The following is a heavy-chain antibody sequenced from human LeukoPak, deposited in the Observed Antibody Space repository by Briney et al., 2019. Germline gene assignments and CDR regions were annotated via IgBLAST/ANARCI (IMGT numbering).Heavy chain of an antibody. Sequence: SENLSLTCTVSGSMYSYYWSWIRQPPGKGLEWIGYIYYSGSTYYNPSLKSRVTISVDTSKNQFSLELSSVTAADTAVYYCARDSFRAAGYYYYLDVWGKGTTVTVSS. CDR2: IYYSGST. D-gene: IGHD6-13*01. CDR3: ARDSFRAAGYYYYLDV. CDR1: GSMYSYY. V-gene: IGHV4-59*01. J-gene: IGHJ6*03.